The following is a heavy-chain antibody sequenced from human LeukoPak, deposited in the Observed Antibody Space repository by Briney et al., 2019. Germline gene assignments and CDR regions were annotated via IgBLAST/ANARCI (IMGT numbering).Heavy chain of an antibody. D-gene: IGHD3-10*01. CDR1: EFMFSSYA. V-gene: IGHV3-30*04. CDR3: AKDLGYGWFDP. CDR2: ISYDGSDK. Sequence: GGSLRLSCAASEFMFSSYAMHWVRQAPGKGLEWMAVISYDGSDKYYADSVKGRFTISRDNSKNTLYLQMNSLRAEDTAVYYCAKDLGYGWFDPWGQGTLVTVSS. J-gene: IGHJ5*02.